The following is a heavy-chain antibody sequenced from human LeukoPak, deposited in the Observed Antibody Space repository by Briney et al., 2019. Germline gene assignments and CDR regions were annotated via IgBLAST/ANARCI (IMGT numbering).Heavy chain of an antibody. CDR1: GYTFTSFK. V-gene: IGHV1-46*01. CDR2: INPSGGST. D-gene: IGHD6-13*01. Sequence: ASVEVSCKASGYTFTSFKMNWVRQAPGQGLEWMGIINPSGGSTTYAQSFQGRVTITRDTSTSTFYMELSSLRSEDTAMYFCARDNWSWSFDYWGQGTLVTVSS. CDR3: ARDNWSWSFDY. J-gene: IGHJ4*02.